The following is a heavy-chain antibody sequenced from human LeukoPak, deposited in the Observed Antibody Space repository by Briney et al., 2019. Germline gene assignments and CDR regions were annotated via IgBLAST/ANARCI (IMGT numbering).Heavy chain of an antibody. D-gene: IGHD4-17*01. Sequence: SETLSLTCTVSGGSISSSSYYWGWIRQPPGKGLEWIGNIYYSGSTYYNPSLKSRVTISVDTSKNQFSLKLSSVTAADTAVYYCARSHTGDYVFDYWGQGTLVTVSS. V-gene: IGHV4-39*07. CDR1: GGSISSSSYY. J-gene: IGHJ4*02. CDR3: ARSHTGDYVFDY. CDR2: IYYSGST.